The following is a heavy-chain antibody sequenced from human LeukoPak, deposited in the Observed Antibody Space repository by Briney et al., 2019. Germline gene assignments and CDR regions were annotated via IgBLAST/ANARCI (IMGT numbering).Heavy chain of an antibody. D-gene: IGHD2-2*01. V-gene: IGHV4-4*07. CDR2: VSTSGNT. J-gene: IGHJ4*02. CDR3: ARGIDEEGIVVVAVDY. CDR1: GGSIGGFH. Sequence: SETLSLTCSVSGGSIGGFHWSWIRQTAGKGLEWIGRVSTSGNTFYNPSLESRVTMSADTSGIHFSLNLASVTAADTAVYYCARGIDEEGIVVVAVDYWGQGTLVTVSS.